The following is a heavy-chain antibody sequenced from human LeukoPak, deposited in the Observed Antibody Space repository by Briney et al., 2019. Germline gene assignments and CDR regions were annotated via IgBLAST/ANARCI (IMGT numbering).Heavy chain of an antibody. Sequence: GGSLRLSCAASGFTFSTYGMHWVRQAPGKGLEWVSFVWSDGSNKYYTDSVKGRFTISRDNSKNTLYLQMNSLRGVDTAVYYCAKKTADYYYMDVWGKGTTVTVSS. V-gene: IGHV3-30*02. CDR1: GFTFSTYG. CDR3: AKKTADYYYMDV. J-gene: IGHJ6*03. CDR2: VWSDGSNK.